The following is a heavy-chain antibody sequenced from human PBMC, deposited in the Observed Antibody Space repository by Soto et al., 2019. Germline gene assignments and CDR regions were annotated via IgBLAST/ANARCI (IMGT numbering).Heavy chain of an antibody. Sequence: QVQLQESGPGLVKPSQTLFLICTVSGASIISDGYYWTWIRQHPGKGLDWLGYILYSGGPTYSPSYSPSQKSRIATSVDTAKRPFSLKLTSVSAADTAEYYCARLPTCYQNSIVYQPFHPWGQGTLVTASS. J-gene: IGHJ5*02. D-gene: IGHD3-3*02. CDR1: GASIISDGYY. CDR2: ILYSGGPTYSP. V-gene: IGHV4-31*03. CDR3: ARLPTCYQNSIVYQPFHP.